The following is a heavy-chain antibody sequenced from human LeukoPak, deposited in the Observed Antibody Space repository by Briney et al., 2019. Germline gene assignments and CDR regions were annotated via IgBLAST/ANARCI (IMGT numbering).Heavy chain of an antibody. V-gene: IGHV3-7*01. J-gene: IGHJ4*02. CDR3: ASGGYSSGWYYFDY. Sequence: GGSLRLSCAASGFTFSSYWMSWVRQAPGKGLEWVANIKQDGSEKYYVDSVKSRFTISRDNAKNSLYLQMNSLRAEDTAVYYCASGGYSSGWYYFDYWGQGTLVTVSS. D-gene: IGHD6-19*01. CDR1: GFTFSSYW. CDR2: IKQDGSEK.